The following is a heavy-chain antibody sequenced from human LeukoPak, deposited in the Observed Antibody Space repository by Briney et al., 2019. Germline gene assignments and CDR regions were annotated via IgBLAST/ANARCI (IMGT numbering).Heavy chain of an antibody. Sequence: PGGSLRLSCAASGFTFSSYWMHWVRQAPGKGLVRVSRINTDGSSTSYADSVKGRFTISRDNAKNTLYLQMNSLRAEDTAVYYCARVPPKYYDFWSGYWDYFDYWGQGTLVTVSS. CDR3: ARVPPKYYDFWSGYWDYFDY. CDR1: GFTFSSYW. V-gene: IGHV3-74*01. CDR2: INTDGSST. J-gene: IGHJ4*02. D-gene: IGHD3-3*01.